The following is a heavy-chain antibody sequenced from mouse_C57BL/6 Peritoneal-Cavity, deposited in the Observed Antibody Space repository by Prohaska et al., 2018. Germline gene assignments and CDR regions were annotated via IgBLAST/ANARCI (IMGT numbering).Heavy chain of an antibody. CDR2: IYPSDSET. J-gene: IGHJ1*03. D-gene: IGHD1-1*02. V-gene: IGHV1-61*01. Sequence: PGPGLEWIGNIYPSDSETHYNQKFKDKATLTVDKSSSTAYMQLSSLTSEDSAVYYGAILWSLYIDVWGTGTTVTVSS. CDR3: AILWSLYIDV.